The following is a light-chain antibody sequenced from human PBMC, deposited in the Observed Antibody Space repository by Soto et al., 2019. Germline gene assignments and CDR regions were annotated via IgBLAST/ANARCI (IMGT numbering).Light chain of an antibody. V-gene: IGKV1-39*01. J-gene: IGKJ4*01. CDR1: QSIGIF. CDR2: VAS. Sequence: DIQMTQSPSSLSAYVGDRVTIACRASQSIGIFLNWYQQKPGKAPRLLISVASNLESGVPSRFSGSGSGTDFTLTISSLQPEDFATYYCQQGYDNLPFGGGTKVEIK. CDR3: QQGYDNLP.